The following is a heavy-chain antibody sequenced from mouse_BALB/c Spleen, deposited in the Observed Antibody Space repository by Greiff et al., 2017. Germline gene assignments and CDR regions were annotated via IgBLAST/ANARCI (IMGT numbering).Heavy chain of an antibody. V-gene: IGHV5-6-4*01. CDR2: ISSGGSYT. J-gene: IGHJ1*01. CDR3: TRYGSSDWYFDV. Sequence: EVKVEESGGGLVKPGGSLKLSCAASGFTFSSYTMSWVRQTPEKRLEWVATISSGGSYTYYPDSVKGRFTISRDNAKNTLYLQMSSLKSEDTAMYYCTRYGSSDWYFDVWGAGTTVTVSS. CDR1: GFTFSSYT. D-gene: IGHD1-1*01.